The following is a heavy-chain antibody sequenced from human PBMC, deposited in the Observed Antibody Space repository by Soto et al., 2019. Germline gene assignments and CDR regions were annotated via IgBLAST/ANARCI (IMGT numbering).Heavy chain of an antibody. J-gene: IGHJ4*02. CDR2: VNPSGGHT. CDR1: GDTFTDYY. CDR3: XXXXXXVXXTAALDY. D-gene: IGHD2-21*02. Sequence: QVQLMQSGAEVKKPGASVKVSCKASGDTFTDYYIHWVRQAPGQGLEWMGTVNPSGGHTTYAQHFLGRXXXXXXXXXXXXXXXXXXXXXXXXXXXXXXXXXXXVXXTAALDYWGQGTLVTVSS. V-gene: IGHV1-46*01.